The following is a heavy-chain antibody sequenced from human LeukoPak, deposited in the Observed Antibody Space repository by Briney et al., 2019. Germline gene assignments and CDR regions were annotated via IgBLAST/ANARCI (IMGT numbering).Heavy chain of an antibody. CDR3: ARAGPYSGSYPYYFDY. V-gene: IGHV1-18*01. Sequence: ASVKVSCKASGCTFTSYGISWVRQAPGQGLEWMGWISAYNGNTNYAQKLQGRVTTTTDTSTSTAYMELRSLRSDDTAVYYCARAGPYSGSYPYYFDYWGQGTLVTVSS. CDR1: GCTFTSYG. J-gene: IGHJ4*02. CDR2: ISAYNGNT. D-gene: IGHD1-26*01.